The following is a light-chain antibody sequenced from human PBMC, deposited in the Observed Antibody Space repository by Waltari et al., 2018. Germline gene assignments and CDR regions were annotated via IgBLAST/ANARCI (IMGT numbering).Light chain of an antibody. V-gene: IGKV1-39*01. CDR3: QQTYTTPTWT. CDR1: QTISKY. CDR2: AAS. Sequence: DIQMTQSPLSLSASVGDRVTITCRARQTISKYLNWYQQKPGKAPKLLIHAASRLQSGVPSRFSGSGFETEFTLTINSLQLEDCAIYYCQQTYTTPTWTFGQGTRVDIK. J-gene: IGKJ1*01.